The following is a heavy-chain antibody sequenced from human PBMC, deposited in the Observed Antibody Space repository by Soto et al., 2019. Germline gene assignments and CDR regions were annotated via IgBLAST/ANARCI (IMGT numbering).Heavy chain of an antibody. D-gene: IGHD3-10*01. CDR1: GGTFSSYA. Sequence: QVPLVQSGAEVKKPGSSVTVSCKASGGTFSSYAIHWVRQAPGQGLEWMGGIIPMSGPAKYAQRFQGSVTFPSDESTTTVYMELTSLTSQDTAVYYFSRVISMVRGVIDHWFDPWRHGTLVTVSS. V-gene: IGHV1-69*01. CDR2: IIPMSGPA. CDR3: SRVISMVRGVIDHWFDP. J-gene: IGHJ5*02.